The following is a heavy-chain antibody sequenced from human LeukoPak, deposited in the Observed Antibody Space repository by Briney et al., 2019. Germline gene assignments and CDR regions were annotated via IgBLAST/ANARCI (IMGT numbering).Heavy chain of an antibody. CDR2: IKTKTDGGTT. CDR1: GLSFSNAW. D-gene: IGHD3-3*01. V-gene: IGHV3-15*01. J-gene: IGHJ3*02. Sequence: KPGRSVRLSCAASGLSFSNAWMSWVRQAPGKGLEWVGRIKTKTDGGTTVYAALVKGRFTISRNDSKNTLFLQMNSLKTEDKAVYYCTTDYDFWSGYHAFDIWGQGTMVTVSS. CDR3: TTDYDFWSGYHAFDI.